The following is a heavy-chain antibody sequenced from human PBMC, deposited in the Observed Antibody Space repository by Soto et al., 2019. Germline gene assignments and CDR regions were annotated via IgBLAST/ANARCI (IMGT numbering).Heavy chain of an antibody. CDR1: GFTFSSYS. CDR2: TSSGSSTI. Sequence: EVQLVESGGGLVQPGGSLRLSGAASGFTFSSYSMNWVRQAPGKGLEWVSYTSSGSSTIYYADSVKGRFTISRDNAKNSLYLQMNSLRDEDTAVYYCARVGGWYGVWNWYFDVWGRGTLVTVSS. CDR3: ARVGGWYGVWNWYFDV. J-gene: IGHJ2*01. D-gene: IGHD6-19*01. V-gene: IGHV3-48*02.